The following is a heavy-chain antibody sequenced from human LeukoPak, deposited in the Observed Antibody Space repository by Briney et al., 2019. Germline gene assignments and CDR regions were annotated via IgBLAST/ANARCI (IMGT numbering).Heavy chain of an antibody. CDR3: AKEGTAQISTWYEN. CDR1: GFTFSNYG. Sequence: PGGSLRLSCAGAGFTFSNYGMHWVRQAPGKGLEWLAVISYEGRTMYYADSVKGRFTISRDNSRNTLFLQMNSLSPDDPAVYYCAKEGTAQISTWYENWGQGTLVTVSS. J-gene: IGHJ4*02. D-gene: IGHD2-2*01. CDR2: ISYEGRTM. V-gene: IGHV3-30*18.